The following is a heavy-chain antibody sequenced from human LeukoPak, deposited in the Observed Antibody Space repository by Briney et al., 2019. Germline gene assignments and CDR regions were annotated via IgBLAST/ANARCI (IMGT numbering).Heavy chain of an antibody. Sequence: PGRSLRLSCAASGFTFSGHGMHWIRQAPGKGLEWVAVIWHDGSKQLYADSVKGRFSISRDDSTSTLYLQMNRLRAEDTAGYYCAREDSSGWFSAYWGQGTLVTVSS. CDR1: GFTFSGHG. V-gene: IGHV3-33*01. J-gene: IGHJ4*02. CDR3: AREDSSGWFSAY. CDR2: IWHDGSKQ. D-gene: IGHD6-19*01.